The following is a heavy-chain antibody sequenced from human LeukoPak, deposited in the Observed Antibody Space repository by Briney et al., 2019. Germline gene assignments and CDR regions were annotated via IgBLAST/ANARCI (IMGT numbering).Heavy chain of an antibody. CDR1: GGSFSGYY. Sequence: SETLSLTCAVYGGSFSGYYWSWIRQPPGKGLEWIGEINHSGSTKYNPSLKSRVSISVDTSKNQFSLKLSSVTAADTAVYYCARCTTGRTFGSLREIKRSREIDYWGQGTLVTVSS. D-gene: IGHD1-1*01. CDR3: ARCTTGRTFGSLREIKRSREIDY. CDR2: INHSGST. V-gene: IGHV4-34*01. J-gene: IGHJ4*02.